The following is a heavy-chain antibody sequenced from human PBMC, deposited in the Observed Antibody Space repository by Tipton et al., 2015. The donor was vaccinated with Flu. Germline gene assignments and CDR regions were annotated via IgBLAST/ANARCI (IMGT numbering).Heavy chain of an antibody. CDR3: ARVAPVGVLAARPGGGGYFDY. J-gene: IGHJ4*02. Sequence: GSLRLSCAASGFTFSSYSMNWVRQAPGKGLEWVSSISSSSSYIYYADSVKGRFTISRDNAKNSLYLQMNSLRAEDTAVYYCARVAPVGVLAARPGGGGYFDYWGQGTLVTVSS. V-gene: IGHV3-21*01. CDR2: ISSSSSYI. D-gene: IGHD6-6*01. CDR1: GFTFSSYS.